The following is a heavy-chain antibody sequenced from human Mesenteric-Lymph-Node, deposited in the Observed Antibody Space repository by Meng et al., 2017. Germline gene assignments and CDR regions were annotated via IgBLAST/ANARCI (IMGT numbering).Heavy chain of an antibody. D-gene: IGHD3-10*01. J-gene: IGHJ4*02. CDR1: GFTFSSYG. V-gene: IGHV3-33*01. CDR2: IWYDGSNK. CDR3: ARDAGPDDYYGSGSFDY. Sequence: GESLKISCAASGFTFSSYGMHWVRQAPGKGLEWVAVIWYDGSNKYYADSVKGRFTISRDNSKNTLYLQMNSLRAEDTAVYYCARDAGPDDYYGSGSFDYWGQGTLVTVSS.